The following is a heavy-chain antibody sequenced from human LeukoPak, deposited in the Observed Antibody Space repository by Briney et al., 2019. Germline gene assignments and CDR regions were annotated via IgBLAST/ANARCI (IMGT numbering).Heavy chain of an antibody. CDR1: GFTFSSYW. CDR3: AKESGKTYYYDSRGH. D-gene: IGHD3-22*01. V-gene: IGHV3-23*01. CDR2: ISGSGGST. Sequence: PGGSLRLSCAASGFTFSSYWMSWVRQAPGKGLEWVSAISGSGGSTYYADSVKGRFTISRDNSKNTLYLQMNSLRAEDTAVYYCAKESGKTYYYDSRGHWGQGTLVTVSS. J-gene: IGHJ4*02.